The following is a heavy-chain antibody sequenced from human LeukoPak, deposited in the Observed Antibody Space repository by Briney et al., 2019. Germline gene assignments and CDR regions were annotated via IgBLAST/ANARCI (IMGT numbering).Heavy chain of an antibody. CDR3: ARDSRGAGPDFDY. V-gene: IGHV4-59*01. Sequence: SETLSLTCSVSGGSITSSYWWAWIRQPPGKGLEGIGYIHSSGTTNYNPSLETRVTISVDTSRNHFSLRLSSVTAADTAVYYCARDSRGAGPDFDYWGQGTLVTVSP. J-gene: IGHJ4*02. D-gene: IGHD6-19*01. CDR1: GGSITSSY. CDR2: IHSSGTT.